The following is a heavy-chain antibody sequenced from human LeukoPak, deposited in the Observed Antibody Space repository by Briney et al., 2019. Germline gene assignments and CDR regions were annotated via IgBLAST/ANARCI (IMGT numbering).Heavy chain of an antibody. Sequence: PSETLSLTCAVSGGSISSGGYSWSWIRQPPGKGLEWIGYIYHSGSTYYNPSLKSRVTISVDTSKNQFSLKLSSVTAADTAVYYCARLWFGELLVNYWGQGTLVTVSS. D-gene: IGHD3-10*01. CDR3: ARLWFGELLVNY. V-gene: IGHV4-30-2*01. CDR2: IYHSGST. J-gene: IGHJ4*02. CDR1: GGSISSGGYS.